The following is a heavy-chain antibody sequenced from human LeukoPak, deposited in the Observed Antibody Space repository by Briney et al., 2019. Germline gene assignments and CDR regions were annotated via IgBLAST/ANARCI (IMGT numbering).Heavy chain of an antibody. D-gene: IGHD3-3*01. J-gene: IGHJ6*03. Sequence: ASVRVSCKASGYTFTSYGISWVRQAPGQGLEWMGWIDPNSGGTNYAQKFQGRVTMTRGTSINTAYMELSRLTSDDTAVYYCATDPRTTVFGTFRYYYMDVWGEGTTVAVSS. CDR1: GYTFTSYG. CDR3: ATDPRTTVFGTFRYYYMDV. V-gene: IGHV1-2*02. CDR2: IDPNSGGT.